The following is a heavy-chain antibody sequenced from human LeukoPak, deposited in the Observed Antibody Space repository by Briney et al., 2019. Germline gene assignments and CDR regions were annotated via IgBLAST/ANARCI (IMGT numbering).Heavy chain of an antibody. J-gene: IGHJ4*02. V-gene: IGHV3-48*03. D-gene: IGHD3-22*01. CDR2: ISGSGIK. CDR3: ARETDSSGFFSDY. CDR1: RFTFSSYE. Sequence: GGSLRLSCAASRFTFSSYEMNWVRQAPGKGLEWVSYISGSGIKHYADSVKGRFTISRDNAKNSLYLQMNSLRVEDTAVYYCARETDSSGFFSDYWGQGTLVTVSS.